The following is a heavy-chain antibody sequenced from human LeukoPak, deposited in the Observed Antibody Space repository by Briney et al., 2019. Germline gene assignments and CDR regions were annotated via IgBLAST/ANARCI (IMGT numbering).Heavy chain of an antibody. CDR2: MNPNSGNT. D-gene: IGHD3-22*01. J-gene: IGHJ5*02. CDR1: GYTFTSYD. CDR3: ARIGVYYDSSGYYSGWFDP. Sequence: GASVTVSCKASGYTFTSYDINWVRQATGQGLEWMGWMNPNSGNTGYAQKFQGRVTMTRNTSISTAYMELSSLRSEDTAVYYGARIGVYYDSSGYYSGWFDPWGQGTLVTVSS. V-gene: IGHV1-8*01.